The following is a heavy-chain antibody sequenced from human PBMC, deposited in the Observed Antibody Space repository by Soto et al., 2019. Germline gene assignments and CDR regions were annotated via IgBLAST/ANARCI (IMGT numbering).Heavy chain of an antibody. CDR1: GGSISSSNW. CDR3: ARDLFGQSWFDP. CDR2: IYHSGST. Sequence: SETVSLTCAVSGGSISSSNWWSWVRQPPGKGLEWIGEIYHSGSTNYNPSLKSRVTISVDKSKNQFSLKLSSVTAADTAVYYCARDLFGQSWFDPWGQGTMVTVSS. V-gene: IGHV4-4*02. J-gene: IGHJ5*01. D-gene: IGHD2-21*01.